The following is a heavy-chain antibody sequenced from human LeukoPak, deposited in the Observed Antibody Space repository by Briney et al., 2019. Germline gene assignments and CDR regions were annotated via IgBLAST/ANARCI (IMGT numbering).Heavy chain of an antibody. J-gene: IGHJ4*02. CDR2: ISNSGRT. D-gene: IGHD3-16*02. V-gene: IGHV4-34*01. Sequence: SETLSLTCAVYGGSFSGYYWSWIRQPPGQGLEWMGEISNSGRTNYDPSLKSRVTISVVTSKTQFSLKMSAVTAADTAVYYCARARRRYEYVWGSYRQYYFDYWGQGTLVTVSS. CDR1: GGSFSGYY. CDR3: ARARRRYEYVWGSYRQYYFDY.